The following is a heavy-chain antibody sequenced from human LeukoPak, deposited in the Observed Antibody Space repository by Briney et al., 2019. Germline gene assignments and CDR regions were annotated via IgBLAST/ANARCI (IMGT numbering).Heavy chain of an antibody. J-gene: IGHJ4*02. D-gene: IGHD3-10*01. CDR1: GFTFSSYA. CDR2: ISGSGGST. V-gene: IGHV3-23*01. Sequence: PGGSLRLSCAASGFTFSSYAMSWVRQAPGKGLEWVSAISGSGGSTYYADSVKGRFTISRDNSKNTLYLQMNGLRAEDTAVYYCAKGVSGLVRGVSDYWGQGTLVTVSS. CDR3: AKGVSGLVRGVSDY.